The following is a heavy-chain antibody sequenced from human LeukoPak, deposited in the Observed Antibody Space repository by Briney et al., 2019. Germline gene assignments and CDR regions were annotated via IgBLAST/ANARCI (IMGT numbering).Heavy chain of an antibody. J-gene: IGHJ6*02. CDR1: GFTFSSYG. D-gene: IGHD3-3*01. CDR2: ISYDGSNK. V-gene: IGHV3-30*18. CDR3: AKLLTYYDFWSGYYREPYYYYYGMDV. Sequence: GGSLRLSCAASGFTFSSYGMPWVRQAPGKGLEWVAVISYDGSNKYYADSVKGRFTISRDNSKNTLYLQMNSLRAEDTAVYYCAKLLTYYDFWSGYYREPYYYYYGMDVWGQGTTVTVSS.